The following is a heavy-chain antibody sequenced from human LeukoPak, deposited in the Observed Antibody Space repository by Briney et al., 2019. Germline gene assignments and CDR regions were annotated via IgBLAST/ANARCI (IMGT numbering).Heavy chain of an antibody. Sequence: GGSLRHSPSHSGFTFSRFMTHCVRQAPGKGLEYLSGIGSNGRSTHNADSVKGRFTISRDNSKNTLFLQMTSLRAEDTAVYYCVDQISVLVYWGQGTLVTVSS. CDR2: IGSNGRST. J-gene: IGHJ4*02. CDR1: GFTFSRFM. V-gene: IGHV3-64D*06. CDR3: VDQISVLVY. D-gene: IGHD5/OR15-5a*01.